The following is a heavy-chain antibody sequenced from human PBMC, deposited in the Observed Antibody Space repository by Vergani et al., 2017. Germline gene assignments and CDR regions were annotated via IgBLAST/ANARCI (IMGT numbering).Heavy chain of an antibody. CDR2: ISYSGST. CDR1: GGSISSGGYY. V-gene: IGHV4-31*03. CDR3: ARGAVVITETNWFDP. Sequence: QVQLQESGPGLVKPSQTLSLTCTVSGGSISSGGYYWSWIRQHPGKGLGWVGYISYSGSTYYNQSLKSRVTISVDTSKNQVSLKLSSVTAADTAVYYCARGAVVITETNWFDPWGQGTLVTVSS. D-gene: IGHD3-22*01. J-gene: IGHJ5*02.